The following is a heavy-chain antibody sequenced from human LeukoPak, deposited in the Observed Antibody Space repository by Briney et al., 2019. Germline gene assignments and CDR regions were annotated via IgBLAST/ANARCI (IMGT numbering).Heavy chain of an antibody. CDR1: GFTFRSYG. Sequence: GGSLRLSCAASGFTFRSYGMHWVRQAPGKGLEWVAFIRFDGNTKYYADSVKGLFTISRDISKNTLYLQMNSLRAEDTAVYYCAREGGIVLMVHGTSSLGELNSDFDYWGQGTLATVSS. CDR2: IRFDGNTK. CDR3: AREGGIVLMVHGTSSLGELNSDFDY. V-gene: IGHV3-30*02. J-gene: IGHJ4*02. D-gene: IGHD2-8*01.